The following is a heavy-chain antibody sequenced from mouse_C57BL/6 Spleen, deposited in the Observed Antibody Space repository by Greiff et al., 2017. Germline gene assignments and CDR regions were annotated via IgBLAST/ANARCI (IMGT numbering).Heavy chain of an antibody. D-gene: IGHD2-4*01. CDR3: ARARLTMDY. Sequence: EVQRVESGGGLLKPGGSLKLSCAASGFTFSAYGMHWVRQAPEKGLEWVAYISSGSSTIYYADTVKGRFTISRDNAKNTLFLQMTSLRSEDTAMYYCARARLTMDYWGQGTSVTVSS. CDR2: ISSGSSTI. V-gene: IGHV5-17*01. J-gene: IGHJ4*01. CDR1: GFTFSAYG.